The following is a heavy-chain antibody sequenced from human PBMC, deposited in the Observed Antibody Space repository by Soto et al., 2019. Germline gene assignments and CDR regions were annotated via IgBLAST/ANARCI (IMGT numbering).Heavy chain of an antibody. CDR1: GFTFSSYA. J-gene: IGHJ4*02. CDR2: ISGSGGST. D-gene: IGHD6-19*01. CDR3: AKVVGSGWYRGLYFDY. V-gene: IGHV3-23*01. Sequence: GGSLRLSCAASGFTFSSYAMSWVRQAPGKGLEWVSAISGSGGSTYYADSVKGQFTISRDNSKNTLYLQMNSLRAEDTAVYYCAKVVGSGWYRGLYFDYWGQGTLVTVSS.